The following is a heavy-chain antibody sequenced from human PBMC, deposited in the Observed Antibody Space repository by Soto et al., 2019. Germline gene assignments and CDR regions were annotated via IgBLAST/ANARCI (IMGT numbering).Heavy chain of an antibody. CDR1: GFTFSSYG. D-gene: IGHD2-21*01. Sequence: QVQLVESGGGVVQPGRSLRLSCAASGFTFSSYGMHWVRQAPGKGLEWVAVIWSDGSYKYYADSVKGRFTISRDNSKNTLYLQMNGLRAEDTAVYYCARDYLVFPHRVIDYWGRETLVTVSS. CDR2: IWSDGSYK. CDR3: ARDYLVFPHRVIDY. V-gene: IGHV3-33*01. J-gene: IGHJ4*02.